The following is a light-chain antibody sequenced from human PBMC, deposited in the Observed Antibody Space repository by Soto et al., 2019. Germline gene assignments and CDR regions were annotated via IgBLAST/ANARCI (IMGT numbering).Light chain of an antibody. CDR2: DVS. V-gene: IGLV2-14*01. CDR3: NSYTSTSTYV. CDR1: TSDVGRYNY. Sequence: QSALTQPASVSGSPGQSITISCTGTTSDVGRYNYVSWYQQHPVKAPKLIIYDVSNRPSGVSNRFSGSKSGNTASLTISGLQADDEADYYCNSYTSTSTYVFGTGTKLTVL. J-gene: IGLJ1*01.